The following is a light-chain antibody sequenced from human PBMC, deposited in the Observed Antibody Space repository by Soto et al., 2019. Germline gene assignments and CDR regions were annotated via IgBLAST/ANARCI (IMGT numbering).Light chain of an antibody. CDR1: SSDVGGQNY. CDR3: NSHAGNNNYV. Sequence: QSVLTQPPSASGSPGQSVAISCTGTSSDVGGQNYVSWYQQHPGKAPKLIIYAVAERPSGVPDRFSGSKSGNTASLTVSGLQTEDEPEYYCNSHAGNNNYVFGTGTKVTVL. V-gene: IGLV2-8*01. CDR2: AVA. J-gene: IGLJ1*01.